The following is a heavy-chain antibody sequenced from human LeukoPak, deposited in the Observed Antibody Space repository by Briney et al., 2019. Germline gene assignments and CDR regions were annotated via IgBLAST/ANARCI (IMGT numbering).Heavy chain of an antibody. CDR2: ISYDGSNK. Sequence: PGGSLRLSCAASGFTFSSYAMHWVRQAPGKGLEWVAVISYDGSNKYYADSVKGRFTISRDNSKNTLYLQMNSLRAEDTAVYYCAKDDILTGYNLDYWGQGTLVTVSS. CDR3: AKDDILTGYNLDY. J-gene: IGHJ4*02. D-gene: IGHD3-9*01. CDR1: GFTFSSYA. V-gene: IGHV3-30-3*02.